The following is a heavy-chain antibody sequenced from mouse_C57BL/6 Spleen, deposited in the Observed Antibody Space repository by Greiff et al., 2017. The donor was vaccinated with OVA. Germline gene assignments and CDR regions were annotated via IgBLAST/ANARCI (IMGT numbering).Heavy chain of an antibody. V-gene: IGHV1-5*01. Sequence: VQLQQSGTVLARPGASVKMSCKTSGYTFTSYWMHWVKQRPGQGLEWIGAIYPGNSDTSYNQKFKGKAKLTAVTSASTAYMELSSLTNEDSAVYYCTRGSYYYGNYFDYWGQGTTLTVSS. J-gene: IGHJ2*01. CDR3: TRGSYYYGNYFDY. CDR2: IYPGNSDT. CDR1: GYTFTSYW. D-gene: IGHD1-1*01.